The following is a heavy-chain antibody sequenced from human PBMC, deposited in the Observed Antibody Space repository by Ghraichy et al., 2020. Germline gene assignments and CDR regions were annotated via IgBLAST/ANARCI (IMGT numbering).Heavy chain of an antibody. CDR2: IYYSGST. J-gene: IGHJ3*02. Sequence: SETLSLTCTVSGGSISSYYWSWIRQPPGKGLEWIGYIYYSGSTNYNPSLKSRVTISVDTSKNQFSLKLSSVTAADTAVYYCARQEEGYSSSWYRVPYAFDIWGQGTMVTVSS. CDR3: ARQEEGYSSSWYRVPYAFDI. D-gene: IGHD6-13*01. V-gene: IGHV4-59*01. CDR1: GGSISSYY.